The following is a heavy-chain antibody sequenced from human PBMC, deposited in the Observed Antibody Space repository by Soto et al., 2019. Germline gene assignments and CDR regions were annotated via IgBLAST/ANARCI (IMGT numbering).Heavy chain of an antibody. CDR1: GYTFTNYG. CDR2: NSSYNVKT. Sequence: QVDLVQSGAEVKNPGASVKVSCKASGYTFTNYGITWVRQAPGQGLGWMGWNSSYNVKTNDAQKMQGSVTLTTDTSASTAYIKPRNLRSDDTALYYYARDQNSDIFTRSSHSMDVWGQGTTVTVSS. CDR3: ARDQNSDIFTRSSHSMDV. D-gene: IGHD3-9*01. V-gene: IGHV1-18*01. J-gene: IGHJ6*02.